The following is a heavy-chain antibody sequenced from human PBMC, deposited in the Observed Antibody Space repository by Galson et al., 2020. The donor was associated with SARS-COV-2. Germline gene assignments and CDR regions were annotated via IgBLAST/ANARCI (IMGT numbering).Heavy chain of an antibody. CDR3: ARGSGVLLLPIFDY. Sequence: PSETLSLTCTVSGGSISSYYWSWIRQPPGKGLEWIGYIYYSGSTNYNPSLKSRVTISVDTSKNQFSLKLSSVTAADTAVYYCARGSGVLLLPIFDYWGQGTLVTVSS. CDR1: GGSISSYY. V-gene: IGHV4-59*01. J-gene: IGHJ4*02. CDR2: IYYSGST. D-gene: IGHD3-22*01.